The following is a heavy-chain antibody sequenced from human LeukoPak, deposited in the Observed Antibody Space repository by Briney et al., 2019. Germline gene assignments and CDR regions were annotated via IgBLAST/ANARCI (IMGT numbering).Heavy chain of an antibody. V-gene: IGHV4-59*01. J-gene: IGHJ4*02. CDR2: TCDSTNT. Sequence: SETLSLTCSVSGGSIRNYCWNWLQQPPGKALEWIGYTCDSTNTDYKPSLKSRVTISLDTSKNQFSLKLTSATAADTAVYYCARWHSHGRYFDYWGQGALVTVSS. D-gene: IGHD2-21*01. CDR3: ARWHSHGRYFDY. CDR1: GGSIRNYC.